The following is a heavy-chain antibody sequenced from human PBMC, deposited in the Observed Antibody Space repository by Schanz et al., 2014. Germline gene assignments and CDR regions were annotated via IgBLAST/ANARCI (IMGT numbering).Heavy chain of an antibody. CDR1: GFTFSSYW. CDR3: AREVYYYDSSGHILRGYFAY. Sequence: EVQLVESGGGLVQPGGSLRLSCAASGFTFSSYWMHWVRQAPGKGLVWVSHINSDGSSTTYADSVKGRFTVSRDNAKNTLYLQMNSLRAEDTAVYYCAREVYYYDSSGHILRGYFAYWGQGTLVTVSS. D-gene: IGHD3-22*01. V-gene: IGHV3-74*01. J-gene: IGHJ4*02. CDR2: INSDGSST.